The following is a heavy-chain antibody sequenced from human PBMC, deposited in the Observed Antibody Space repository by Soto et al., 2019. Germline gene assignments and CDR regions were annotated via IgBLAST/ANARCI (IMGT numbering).Heavy chain of an antibody. CDR1: GFTFSSYS. CDR2: ISSSSSYI. J-gene: IGHJ4*02. Sequence: ESGGGLVKPGGSLRLSCAASGFTFSSYSMNWVRQAPGKGLEWVSSISSSSSYIYYADSVKGRFTISRDNAKNSLYLQMNSLRAEDTAVYYCARGGGNYYDSSGYYYWGQGTLVTVSS. CDR3: ARGGGNYYDSSGYYY. D-gene: IGHD3-22*01. V-gene: IGHV3-21*01.